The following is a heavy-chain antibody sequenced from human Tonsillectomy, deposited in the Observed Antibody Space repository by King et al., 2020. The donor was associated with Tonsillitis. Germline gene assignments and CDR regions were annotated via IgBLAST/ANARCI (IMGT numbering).Heavy chain of an antibody. CDR2: INPSGGST. J-gene: IGHJ3*02. CDR3: AREFMVRGVIDAFDI. Sequence: VQLVESGAEVKKPGASVKISCTSSGYTFTTYYIYWVRKAPGQRLEWMGIINPSGGSTSYAQKFQGRVTMTRVTSTSTVYMELSSLRSEDTAVYYCAREFMVRGVIDAFDIWGQGTMVTVSS. D-gene: IGHD3-10*01. V-gene: IGHV1-46*01. CDR1: GYTFTTYY.